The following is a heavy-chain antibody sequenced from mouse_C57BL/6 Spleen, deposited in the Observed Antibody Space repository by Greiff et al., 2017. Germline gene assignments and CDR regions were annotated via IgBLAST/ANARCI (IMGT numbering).Heavy chain of an antibody. CDR1: GFSFNTYA. J-gene: IGHJ4*01. Sequence: EVKVVESGGGLVQPKGSLKLSCAASGFSFNTYAMNWVRQAPGKGLEWVARIRSKSNNYATYYADSVKDRFTISRDDSESMLYLQMNNLKTEDTAMYYCVRQDGYYEYYAMDYWGQGTSVTVSS. V-gene: IGHV10-1*01. CDR2: IRSKSNNYAT. D-gene: IGHD2-3*01. CDR3: VRQDGYYEYYAMDY.